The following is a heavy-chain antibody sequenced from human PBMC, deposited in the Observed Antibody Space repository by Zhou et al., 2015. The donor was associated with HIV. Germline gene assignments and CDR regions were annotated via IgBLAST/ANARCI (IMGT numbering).Heavy chain of an antibody. J-gene: IGHJ2*01. V-gene: IGHV1-69*01. CDR2: IIPIFGTA. CDR3: AMSGGAYCGGDCYGRFDL. D-gene: IGHD2-21*02. Sequence: QVQLVQSGAEVKKPGSSVKVSCKASGGTFSSYAISWVRQAPGQGLEWMGGIIPIFGTANYAQKFQGRVTITADESTSTAYMELSSLRSEDTAVYYCAMSGGAYCGGDCYGRFDLWGRGTLVTVSS. CDR1: GGTFSSYA.